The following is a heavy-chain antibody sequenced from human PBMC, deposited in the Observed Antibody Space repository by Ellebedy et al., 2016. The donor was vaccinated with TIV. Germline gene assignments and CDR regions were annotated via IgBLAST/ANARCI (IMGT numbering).Heavy chain of an antibody. J-gene: IGHJ4*02. V-gene: IGHV3-30*03. CDR2: ISYDATDK. D-gene: IGHD2-21*01. CDR1: GFTFRSYG. CDR3: ARDTGDGYFYQLDY. Sequence: GGSLRLSXAASGFTFRSYGMYWVRQAPGKGLEWVAFISYDATDKYHVDSVEGRFAVSRDNSKNTLYLQMNSLRTEDTAVYYCARDTGDGYFYQLDYWGQGTLVTVSS.